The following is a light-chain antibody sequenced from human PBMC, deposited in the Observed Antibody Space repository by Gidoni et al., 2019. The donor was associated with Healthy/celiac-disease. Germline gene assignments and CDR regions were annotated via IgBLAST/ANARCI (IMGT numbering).Light chain of an antibody. CDR2: GAS. CDR1: HRFSISY. V-gene: IGKV3-20*01. Sequence: EIVLTRSPCTLSLSPRYRATLSCMASHRFSISYLAWYQQKPGQAPRLLIYGASSRATGILDRFSGSGSGTDFTRTISRLEPEDFAVYYCQQYGSSFXPXTKVDIK. J-gene: IGKJ3*01. CDR3: QQYGSS.